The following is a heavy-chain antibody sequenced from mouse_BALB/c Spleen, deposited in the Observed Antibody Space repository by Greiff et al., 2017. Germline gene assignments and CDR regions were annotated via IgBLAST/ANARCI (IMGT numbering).Heavy chain of an antibody. CDR3: ARRGTGNAMDY. V-gene: IGHV1S137*01. D-gene: IGHD4-1*01. Sequence: VKLMESGAELVRPGVSVKISCKGSGYTFTDYAMHWVKQSHAKSLEWIGVISTYYGDASYNQKFKGKATMTVDKSSSTAYMELARLTSEDSAIYYCARRGTGNAMDYWGQGTSVTVSS. J-gene: IGHJ4*01. CDR2: ISTYYGDA. CDR1: GYTFTDYA.